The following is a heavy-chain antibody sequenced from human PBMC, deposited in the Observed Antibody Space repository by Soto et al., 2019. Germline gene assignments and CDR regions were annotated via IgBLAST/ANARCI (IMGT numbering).Heavy chain of an antibody. CDR1: GFTFSSYG. D-gene: IGHD3-3*01. V-gene: IGHV3-30*18. CDR2: ISYDGSNK. J-gene: IGHJ4*02. Sequence: PGGSLRLSCAASGFTFSSYGMHWVRQAPGKGLEWVAVISYDGSNKYYADSVKGRFTISRDNSKNTLYLQMNSLRAEDTAVYYCAKDRSSYDFWSGYYISEIETGLIDYWGQGTLVTVSS. CDR3: AKDRSSYDFWSGYYISEIETGLIDY.